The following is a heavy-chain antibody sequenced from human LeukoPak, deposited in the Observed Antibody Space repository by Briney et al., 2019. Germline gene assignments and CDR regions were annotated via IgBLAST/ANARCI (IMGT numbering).Heavy chain of an antibody. D-gene: IGHD1-7*01. CDR1: GDSVSRSGVA. CDR2: TYYGSN. CDR3: ARGQNSAFDV. V-gene: IGHV6-1*01. Sequence: SQTLSLTCDISGDSVSRSGVAWNWIRQSPSRGLEWLGRTYYGSNEYSVSMRGRITIGTDASNNHFSLQLNSMTPDDTAMYYCARGQNSAFDVRSQGTMVTVSS. J-gene: IGHJ3*01.